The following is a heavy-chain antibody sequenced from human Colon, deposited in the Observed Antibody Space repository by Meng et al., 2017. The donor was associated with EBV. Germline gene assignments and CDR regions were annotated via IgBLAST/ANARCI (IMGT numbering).Heavy chain of an antibody. CDR3: ASSDCSGGTYYLDC. V-gene: IGHV4-34*01. CDR2: INHVGST. J-gene: IGHJ4*02. CDR1: GGSFSDSY. Sequence: QVQLQQWGAGLLKPSETLSLTCTVYGGSFSDSYWTWIRQPPGKGLEWIGEINHVGSTTYNPSLKSRVTISVDTSKNQFSLKLSSVTAADAAVYYCASSDCSGGTYYLDCWGQGTLVTVSS. D-gene: IGHD2-15*01.